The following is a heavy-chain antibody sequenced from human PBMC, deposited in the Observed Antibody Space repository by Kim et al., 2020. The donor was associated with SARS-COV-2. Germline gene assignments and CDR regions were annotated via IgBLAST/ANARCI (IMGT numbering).Heavy chain of an antibody. V-gene: IGHV4-34*01. Sequence: SETLSLTCAVYGGSFSGYYWSWIRQPPGKGLEWIGEINHSGSTNYNPSLKSRVTISVDTSKNQFSLKLSSVTAADTAVYYCARGVPLYSWELRSGTGSYFDYWGQGTLVTVSS. D-gene: IGHD1-26*01. CDR3: ARGVPLYSWELRSGTGSYFDY. CDR2: INHSGST. J-gene: IGHJ4*02. CDR1: GGSFSGYY.